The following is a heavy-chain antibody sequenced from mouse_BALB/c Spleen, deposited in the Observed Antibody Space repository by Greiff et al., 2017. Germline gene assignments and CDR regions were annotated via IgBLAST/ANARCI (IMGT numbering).Heavy chain of an antibody. Sequence: QVQLQQSGPGLVAPSQSLSITCTVSGFSLTSYGVHWVRQPPGKGLEWLGVIWAGGSTNYNSALMSRLSISKDNSKSQVFLKMNSLQTDDTAMYYCAREPIYYYGSSYWYFDVWGAGTTVTVSS. CDR3: AREPIYYYGSSYWYFDV. CDR1: GFSLTSYG. V-gene: IGHV2-9*02. D-gene: IGHD1-1*01. CDR2: IWAGGST. J-gene: IGHJ1*01.